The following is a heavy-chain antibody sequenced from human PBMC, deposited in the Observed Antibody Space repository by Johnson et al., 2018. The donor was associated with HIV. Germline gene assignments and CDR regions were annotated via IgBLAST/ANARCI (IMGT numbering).Heavy chain of an antibody. CDR1: GFTFNKYW. V-gene: IGHV3-7*01. CDR3: ARDPELDYFDNRAFDI. D-gene: IGHD3-22*01. J-gene: IGHJ3*02. Sequence: VQLVESGGGLVQPGGSLRLSCAASGFTFNKYWMSWVRQAPGKGLEWVANIKQDGSERYYVDSVKGRFTISRENAKNSLSLQMDSLRAEDTAVYYCARDPELDYFDNRAFDIWGQGTMVTVSS. CDR2: IKQDGSER.